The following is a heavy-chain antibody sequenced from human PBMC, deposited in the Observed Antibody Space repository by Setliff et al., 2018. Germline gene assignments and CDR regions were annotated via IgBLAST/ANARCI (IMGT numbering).Heavy chain of an antibody. V-gene: IGHV4-39*07. CDR2: IYYSGST. CDR3: ARSPITIFGVVLHPLDY. D-gene: IGHD3-3*01. J-gene: IGHJ4*02. Sequence: KPSETLSLTCTVSGGSISSSSYYWGWIRQPPGKGLEWIGSIYYSGSTHYNPSLKSRVTISVDTSKNQFSLKLSSVTAADTAVYYCARSPITIFGVVLHPLDYWGQGTLVTVSS. CDR1: GGSISSSSYY.